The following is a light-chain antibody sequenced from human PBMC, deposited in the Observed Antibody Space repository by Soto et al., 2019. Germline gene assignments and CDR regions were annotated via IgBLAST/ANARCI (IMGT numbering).Light chain of an antibody. J-gene: IGLJ1*01. Sequence: QSVLAQPPSVSGAPGQRVTISCTGTSSNIGAGYDVHWYQHLPGTAPKLVIYANSNRPLGVPDRFSGSESGASASLVITGLQAEDEAAYYCSSYTSSSTKVFGTGTKVTVL. V-gene: IGLV1-40*01. CDR1: SSNIGAGYD. CDR3: SSYTSSSTKV. CDR2: ANS.